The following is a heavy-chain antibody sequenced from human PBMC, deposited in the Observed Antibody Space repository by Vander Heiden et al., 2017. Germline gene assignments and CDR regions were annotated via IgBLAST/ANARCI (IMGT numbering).Heavy chain of an antibody. CDR3: TTDLLLWWYSSDY. CDR1: GCSFSNAW. D-gene: IGHD2-21*01. V-gene: IGHV3-15*01. J-gene: IGHJ4*02. Sequence: EVQLVESGGGLVKPGGSLRLSCAASGCSFSNAWMSWVRQAPGKGLEWVGRIKSKTDGGTTDYAAPVKGRFTISRDDSKNTLYLQMNSLKTEDTAVYYCTTDLLLWWYSSDYWGQGTLVTVSS. CDR2: IKSKTDGGTT.